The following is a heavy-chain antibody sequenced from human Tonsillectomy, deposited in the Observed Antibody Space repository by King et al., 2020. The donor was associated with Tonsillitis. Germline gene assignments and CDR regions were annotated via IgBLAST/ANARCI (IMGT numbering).Heavy chain of an antibody. CDR1: GFTFTSYT. D-gene: IGHD1-1*01. CDR3: VRDYKYAFDY. Sequence: VQLVESGGGLVQPGGSLRLSCAASGFTFTSYTMNWVRQAPGKGLEWVSYINVGSSRIWYADSVKGRFTISRDEAKNSLYLQMNSLRAEDTVVYYCVRDYKYAFDYWGQGTLVTVSS. V-gene: IGHV3-48*01. CDR2: INVGSSRI. J-gene: IGHJ4*02.